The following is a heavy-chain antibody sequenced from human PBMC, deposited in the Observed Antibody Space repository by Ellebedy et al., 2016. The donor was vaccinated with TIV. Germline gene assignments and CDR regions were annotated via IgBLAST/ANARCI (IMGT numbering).Heavy chain of an antibody. Sequence: SETLSLXCTVSGGSISSDDYYWTWIRQPPGKGLEWIGYIYYSGSAYYNPSLKSRLTMSVDTSKNQFSLKLGSVTDADTAVYYCARAVWFGEFGLDYWGQGTLVTVSS. V-gene: IGHV4-30-4*01. J-gene: IGHJ4*02. CDR2: IYYSGSA. D-gene: IGHD3-10*01. CDR3: ARAVWFGEFGLDY. CDR1: GGSISSDDYY.